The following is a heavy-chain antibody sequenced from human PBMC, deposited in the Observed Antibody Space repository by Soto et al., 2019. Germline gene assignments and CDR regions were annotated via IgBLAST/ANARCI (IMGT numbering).Heavy chain of an antibody. Sequence: GAPVKASCEASGYTFTGYYMHWVRQAPGQGLEWMGWINPNSGGTNYAQKFQGRVTMTRDTSISTAYMELSRLRSDDTAVYYCARAHSPVELATNGPCFHYWGQGTLVTVYS. CDR2: INPNSGGT. CDR3: ARAHSPVELATNGPCFHY. J-gene: IGHJ4*02. CDR1: GYTFTGYY. V-gene: IGHV1-2*02. D-gene: IGHD5-12*01.